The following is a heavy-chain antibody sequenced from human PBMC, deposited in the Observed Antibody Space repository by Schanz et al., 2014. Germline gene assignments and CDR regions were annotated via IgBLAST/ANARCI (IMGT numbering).Heavy chain of an antibody. CDR3: ARAARRTRVVPLYFDY. CDR2: INHGGST. J-gene: IGHJ4*02. CDR1: GVSFSGYY. V-gene: IGHV4-34*01. Sequence: QVQLQQWGAGLLKPSETLSLTCAVSGVSFSGYYWSWIRQPPGKGLEWIAEINHGGSTNYNPALKSQVTISVDRSKNQFSLKLRSVTAADTAVYDCARAARRTRVVPLYFDYWGQGTLVTVSS. D-gene: IGHD2-2*01.